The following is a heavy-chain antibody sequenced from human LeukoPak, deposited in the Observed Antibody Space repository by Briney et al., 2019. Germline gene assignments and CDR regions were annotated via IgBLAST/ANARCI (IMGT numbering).Heavy chain of an antibody. D-gene: IGHD3-10*01. J-gene: IGHJ4*02. V-gene: IGHV4-4*07. Sequence: SETLSLTCTVSGGSIRSYYWSWIRQPAGKGLEWIGRIYTSGSTNYNPSLKSRVTMSVDTSKNQFSLKLSSVTAADTAVYYCAYLTMVRGVPFDYWGQGTLVTVSS. CDR3: AYLTMVRGVPFDY. CDR2: IYTSGST. CDR1: GGSIRSYY.